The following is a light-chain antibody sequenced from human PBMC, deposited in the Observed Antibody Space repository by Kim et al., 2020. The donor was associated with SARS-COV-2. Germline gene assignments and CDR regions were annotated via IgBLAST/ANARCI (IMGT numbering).Light chain of an antibody. CDR3: QQYGNSPRT. Sequence: LSPGERVTVSCRASQSVARTYLAWYQQRPGQAPRLLIHGASNKATGIPDRFSGSGSGTDFTLTISRLEPGDFAVYYCQQYGNSPRTFGQGTKLEIK. CDR2: GAS. J-gene: IGKJ2*01. CDR1: QSVARTY. V-gene: IGKV3-20*01.